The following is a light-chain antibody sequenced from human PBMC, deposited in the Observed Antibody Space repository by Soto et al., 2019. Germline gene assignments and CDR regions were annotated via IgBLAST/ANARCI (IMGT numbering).Light chain of an antibody. J-gene: IGLJ3*02. V-gene: IGLV1-44*01. Sequence: QSVLTQPPSASGTPGQRVTISCSGSSSNIASNTVNWYQQLPGTAPKLLIYSDNQRPSGVPDRFSGSKSGTSASLAIRGLRSEDEAEYYCAAWDDRLTGPVFGGGTKLTVL. CDR1: SSNIASNT. CDR3: AAWDDRLTGPV. CDR2: SDN.